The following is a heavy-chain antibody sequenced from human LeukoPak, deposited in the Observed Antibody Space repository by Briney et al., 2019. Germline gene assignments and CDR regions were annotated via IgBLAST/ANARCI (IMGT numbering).Heavy chain of an antibody. CDR2: IYSGGST. D-gene: IGHD3-22*01. CDR3: AREFYYYDSSGDNWFDP. J-gene: IGHJ5*02. V-gene: IGHV4-4*07. Sequence: SETLSLACSVSGVSISSYYWTWIRLPAGKGLEWIGRIYSGGSTNYNPSLKSRVTMSVDTSKNQFSLRLTSVTAADTAVFYCAREFYYYDSSGDNWFDPWGQGTLVTVSS. CDR1: GVSISSYY.